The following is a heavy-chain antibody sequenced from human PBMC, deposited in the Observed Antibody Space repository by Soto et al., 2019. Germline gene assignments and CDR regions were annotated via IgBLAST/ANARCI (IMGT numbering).Heavy chain of an antibody. CDR1: GFTFSSYS. D-gene: IGHD3-3*01. CDR3: ARDSSYDFWSGYYPMDV. V-gene: IGHV3-48*01. CDR2: ISSSSTI. Sequence: GGSLRLSCAASGFTFSSYSMNWVRQAPGKGLEWVSYISSSSTIYYADSVKGRFTISRDNAKNSLYLQMNSLRAEDTAVYYCARDSSYDFWSGYYPMDVWGKGTTVTVSS. J-gene: IGHJ6*03.